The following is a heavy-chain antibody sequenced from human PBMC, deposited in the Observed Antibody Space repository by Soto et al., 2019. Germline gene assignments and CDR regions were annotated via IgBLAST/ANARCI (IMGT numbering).Heavy chain of an antibody. Sequence: SETLSLTCTVSGGSISSYYWSWIRQPPGKGLEWIGYIYYSGSTNYNPSLKSRVTISVDTSKNQFSLKLSSVTAADTAVYYCGREVAYCSGGSCKRAKNIYYFDYWGQGTLVTVSS. V-gene: IGHV4-59*01. CDR2: IYYSGST. CDR3: GREVAYCSGGSCKRAKNIYYFDY. CDR1: GGSISSYY. J-gene: IGHJ4*02. D-gene: IGHD2-15*01.